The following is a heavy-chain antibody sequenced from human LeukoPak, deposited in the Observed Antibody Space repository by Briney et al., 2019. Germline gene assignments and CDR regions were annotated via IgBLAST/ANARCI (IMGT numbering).Heavy chain of an antibody. CDR2: VTSDGRWT. CDR3: AKGTSWFGED. J-gene: IGHJ4*02. V-gene: IGHV3-23*01. CDR1: GFTFSTYA. Sequence: PGGSLRLSCAASGFTFSTYAMTWVRQAPGKGLEWVAAVTSDGRWTNYADSVEGRFTVSRDNSKDTLFMQMSSPRAEDTAVYYCAKGTSWFGEDWGLGTLVTVSS. D-gene: IGHD3-10*01.